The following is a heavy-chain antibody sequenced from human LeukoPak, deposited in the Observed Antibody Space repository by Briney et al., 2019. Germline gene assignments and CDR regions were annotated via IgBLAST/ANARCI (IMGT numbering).Heavy chain of an antibody. V-gene: IGHV3-30-3*01. CDR2: ISYDGSNK. Sequence: GRSLRLSCAASGFTFSSYAMHWVRQAPGKGLEWVAVISYDGSNKYYADSVKGRFTISRDNSKNTLYLQMNSLRAEDTAVYYCSRVSSEDTAMADAFDIWGQGTMVTVPS. D-gene: IGHD5-18*01. J-gene: IGHJ3*02. CDR1: GFTFSSYA. CDR3: SRVSSEDTAMADAFDI.